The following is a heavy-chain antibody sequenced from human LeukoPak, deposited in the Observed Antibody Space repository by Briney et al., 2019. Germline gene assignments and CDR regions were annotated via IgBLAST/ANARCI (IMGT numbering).Heavy chain of an antibody. J-gene: IGHJ4*02. CDR1: GYTFTSYG. Sequence: GASVKVSCKASGYTFTSYGISWVRQAPGQGLEWMGWISAYNGNTNYAQKLQGRVTMTTDTSTSTAYMELRSLRSDDTAVYYCSVVVAAPNEDDSFDYWGQGTLVTVSS. CDR3: SVVVAAPNEDDSFDY. D-gene: IGHD2-15*01. V-gene: IGHV1-18*01. CDR2: ISAYNGNT.